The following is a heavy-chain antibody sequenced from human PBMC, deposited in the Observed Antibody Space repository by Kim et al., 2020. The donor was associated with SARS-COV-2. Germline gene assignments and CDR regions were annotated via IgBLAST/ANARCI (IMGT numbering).Heavy chain of an antibody. Sequence: SETLSLTCTVSGGSVSSGSYYWSWIRQPPGKGLEWIGYIYYSGSTNYNPSLKSRVTISVDTSKNQFSLKLSSVTAADTAVYYCARIIAAASLDVWGQGTTVTVSS. V-gene: IGHV4-61*01. D-gene: IGHD6-13*01. CDR3: ARIIAAASLDV. CDR1: GGSVSSGSYY. J-gene: IGHJ6*02. CDR2: IYYSGST.